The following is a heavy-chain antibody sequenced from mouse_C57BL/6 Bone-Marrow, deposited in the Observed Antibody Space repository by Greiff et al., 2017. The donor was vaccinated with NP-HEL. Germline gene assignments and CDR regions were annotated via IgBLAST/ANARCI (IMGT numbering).Heavy chain of an antibody. Sequence: EVKLVESGGGLVKPGGSLKLSCAASGFTFSSYAMSWVRQTPEKRLEWVATISDGGSYTYYPDNVKGRFTISRDNAKNNLYLQMSHLKSEDTAMYYCARHYYYGSLFDYWGQGTTLTVSS. CDR3: ARHYYYGSLFDY. D-gene: IGHD1-1*01. CDR2: ISDGGSYT. CDR1: GFTFSSYA. J-gene: IGHJ2*01. V-gene: IGHV5-4*03.